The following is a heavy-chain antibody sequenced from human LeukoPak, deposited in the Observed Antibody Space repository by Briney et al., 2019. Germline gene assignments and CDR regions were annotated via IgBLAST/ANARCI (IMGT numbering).Heavy chain of an antibody. D-gene: IGHD2-2*01. CDR3: ASRLYCSNTRCRNFPFAY. CDR2: IIPIFGTA. V-gene: IGHV1-69*13. Sequence: SVKVSCKASGGTFSSYAINWVRQAPGQGLEWMGGIIPIFGTANYAQKFQDRVTITADASTSTAYMELSSLRSEDTAIYYCASRLYCSNTRCRNFPFAYWGQGTLVTVSS. J-gene: IGHJ4*02. CDR1: GGTFSSYA.